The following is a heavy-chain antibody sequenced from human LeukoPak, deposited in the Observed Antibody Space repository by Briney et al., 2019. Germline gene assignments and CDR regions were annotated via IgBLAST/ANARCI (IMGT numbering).Heavy chain of an antibody. Sequence: GGSLRLSCAASGLTINNNYMSWVRQAPGKGPEWVSVIYSDGSTYYADPAKGRFTISRDNFQRTLYLQMNSLRAEDTAVYYCARDGPIRGFPFQYWGQGTLVTVSS. CDR2: IYSDGST. CDR1: GLTINNNY. CDR3: ARDGPIRGFPFQY. D-gene: IGHD3-10*01. V-gene: IGHV3-66*01. J-gene: IGHJ1*01.